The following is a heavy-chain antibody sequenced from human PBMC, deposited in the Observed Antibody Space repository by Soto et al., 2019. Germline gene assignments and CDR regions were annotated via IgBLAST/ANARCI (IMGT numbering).Heavy chain of an antibody. Sequence: PGGSLRLSCAASGFTFSSYAMHWVRQAPGKGLEWVAVISYDGSNKYYADSVKGRFTISRDNSKNTLYLQMNSLRAEDTAVYYCARVGFWGDSSGYYSVAGAFDIWGQGTMVTVSS. CDR2: ISYDGSNK. V-gene: IGHV3-30-3*01. CDR1: GFTFSSYA. J-gene: IGHJ3*02. CDR3: ARVGFWGDSSGYYSVAGAFDI. D-gene: IGHD3-22*01.